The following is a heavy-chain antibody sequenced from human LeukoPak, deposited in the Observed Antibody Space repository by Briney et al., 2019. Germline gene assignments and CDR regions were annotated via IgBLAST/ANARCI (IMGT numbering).Heavy chain of an antibody. Sequence: PSETLSLTCTVSGGSISSYYWSWIRQPPGKGLEWIGYIHYNGSTNYNPSLKSRVIISVDTSKNQFSLKLSSVTAADTAVYYCAREAPICSGGTCYDYWGQGTLVTVSS. D-gene: IGHD2-15*01. J-gene: IGHJ4*02. CDR1: GGSISSYY. CDR3: AREAPICSGGTCYDY. CDR2: IHYNGST. V-gene: IGHV4-59*01.